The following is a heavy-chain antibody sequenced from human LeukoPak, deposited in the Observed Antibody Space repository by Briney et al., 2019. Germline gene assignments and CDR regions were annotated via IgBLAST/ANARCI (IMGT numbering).Heavy chain of an antibody. CDR3: ARALRAYYDILTGYYPPVDY. J-gene: IGHJ4*02. V-gene: IGHV3-21*01. D-gene: IGHD3-9*01. CDR2: ISSSSSYI. CDR1: GFTFSSYS. Sequence: GGSLRLSCAASGFTFSSYSMNWVRQAPGKGLEWVSSISSSSSYIYYADSVKGRFTISRDNAKNSLYLQMNSLRAEDTAVYYCARALRAYYDILTGYYPPVDYWGQGTLVTVSS.